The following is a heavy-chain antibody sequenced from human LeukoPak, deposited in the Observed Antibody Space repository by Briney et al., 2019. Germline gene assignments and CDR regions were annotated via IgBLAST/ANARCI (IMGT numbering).Heavy chain of an antibody. CDR2: IYYSGST. CDR3: ARDAGDCGGSDY. Sequence: SETLSLTCTISGGSISSYYWSWIRQPPGKGLEWIGYIYYSGSTNYNPSLKSRVTISVDTSKNQFSLKLSSVTAADTAVYYCARDAGDCGGSDYWGQGTLVTVSS. J-gene: IGHJ4*02. CDR1: GGSISSYY. V-gene: IGHV4-59*01. D-gene: IGHD2-21*02.